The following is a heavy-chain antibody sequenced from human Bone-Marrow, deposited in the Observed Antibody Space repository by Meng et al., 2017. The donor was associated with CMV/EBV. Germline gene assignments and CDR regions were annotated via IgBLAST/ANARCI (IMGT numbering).Heavy chain of an antibody. CDR1: GFTFRSYD. CDR2: IGTAGDT. D-gene: IGHD3-3*01. V-gene: IGHV3-13*01. CDR3: ARRGGHYDFWSGKSGGGYYYGMDV. J-gene: IGHJ6*01. Sequence: GESLKISCAASGFTFRSYDMHWVRQATAKGLEWVSAIGTAGDTYYPGSVKGRFTISRENAKNSLYLQMNSLRAGDTAVYYRARRGGHYDFWSGKSGGGYYYGMDVWGQGTTVTVSS.